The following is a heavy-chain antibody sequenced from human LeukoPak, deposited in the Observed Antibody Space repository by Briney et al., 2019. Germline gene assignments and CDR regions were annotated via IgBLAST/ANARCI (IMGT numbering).Heavy chain of an antibody. CDR2: IFYSGST. Sequence: SETLSLTCTVSGGSISGHHWSWIRQPPGKGLEWIGNIFYSGSTNYNPSLESRVTMAVDTSRNQFSLELTSVTAADTAVYYCAKTYSNYYYYMDVWGKGTTVTVSS. J-gene: IGHJ6*03. D-gene: IGHD4-11*01. V-gene: IGHV4-59*11. CDR3: AKTYSNYYYYMDV. CDR1: GGSISGHH.